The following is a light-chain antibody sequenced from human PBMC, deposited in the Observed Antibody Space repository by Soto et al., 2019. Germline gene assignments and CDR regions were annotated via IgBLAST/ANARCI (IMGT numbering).Light chain of an antibody. J-gene: IGKJ1*01. CDR2: RAS. CDR3: QQYQNLWT. Sequence: EIVMTQSPATLSVTPGERATLSCRAGQTIYSNVAWYQQRPGQAPRLLIYRASTRATGVPARFSGSGSGTEFTLTISGLQSEDFALYYCQQYQNLWTFGQRAKVDI. CDR1: QTIYSN. V-gene: IGKV3-15*01.